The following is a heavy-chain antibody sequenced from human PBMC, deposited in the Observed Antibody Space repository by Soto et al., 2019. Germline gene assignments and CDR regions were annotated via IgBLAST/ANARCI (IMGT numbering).Heavy chain of an antibody. D-gene: IGHD2-15*01. CDR1: GGIGSNYA. V-gene: IGHV1-69*06. CDR2: IVPKFGTS. CDR3: AREIASGYSRTGFDP. J-gene: IGHJ5*02. Sequence: QEHLVQSGAEVKKPGSSVKVSCRASGGIGSNYAISWVRQAPGQGLEWMGGIVPKFGTSNYAQRFKGRVTISVDKSTNSVYMELSSLRSQDTAIYYCAREIASGYSRTGFDPWGQGTLVTVSS.